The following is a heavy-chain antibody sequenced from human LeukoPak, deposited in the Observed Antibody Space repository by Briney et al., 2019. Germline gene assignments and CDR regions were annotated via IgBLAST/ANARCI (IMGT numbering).Heavy chain of an antibody. J-gene: IGHJ4*02. CDR1: GYTFNDYY. CDR2: INPKSGGT. D-gene: IGHD5-18*01. Sequence: ASVKVSCKASGYTFNDYYIHWVRQAPGRGLEWMGWINPKSGGTNYAQKFQGRVTMTRDTSISTVYMELSRLRSDDRAVYYCARIGGRGYSYGTFDYWGQGTLVTVSS. V-gene: IGHV1-2*02. CDR3: ARIGGRGYSYGTFDY.